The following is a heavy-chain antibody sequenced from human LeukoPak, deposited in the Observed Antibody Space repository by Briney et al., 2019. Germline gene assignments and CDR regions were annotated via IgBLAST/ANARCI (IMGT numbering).Heavy chain of an antibody. D-gene: IGHD5-18*01. V-gene: IGHV3-30*02. CDR3: AKDRGYSSDY. CDR1: GFVFSFNA. J-gene: IGHJ4*02. Sequence: GGSLRLSCSTSGFVFSFNAMHWVRQAPGKGLEWVAFIRSDGSDKFYADFVRGRVTISGDNSKNTLYLQMNSLRVEDTAVYYCAKDRGYSSDYWGQGTLVTVSS. CDR2: IRSDGSDK.